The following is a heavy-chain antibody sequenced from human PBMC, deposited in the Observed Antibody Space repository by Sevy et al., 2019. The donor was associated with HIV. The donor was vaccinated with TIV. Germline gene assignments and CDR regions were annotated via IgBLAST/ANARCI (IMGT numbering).Heavy chain of an antibody. V-gene: IGHV3-21*01. Sequence: GGSLRLSCAASGFTFSSYSMNWVRQAPGKGLEWVSSISSSSSYIYYADSVKGRFTISRDNAKNSLYLQMNSLRAEDTAGYYCARDWTDRVIAAAGTVCDYWGQGTLVTVSS. CDR3: ARDWTDRVIAAAGTVCDY. CDR1: GFTFSSYS. CDR2: ISSSSSYI. D-gene: IGHD6-13*01. J-gene: IGHJ4*02.